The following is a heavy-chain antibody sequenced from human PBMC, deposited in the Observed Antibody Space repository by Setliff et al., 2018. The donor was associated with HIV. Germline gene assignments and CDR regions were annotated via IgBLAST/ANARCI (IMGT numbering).Heavy chain of an antibody. CDR2: IYYSGST. V-gene: IGHV4-39*01. D-gene: IGHD3-22*01. CDR1: GVSISNSRYY. CDR3: ASRVYYYDSNNFLREEGFDP. Sequence: SETLSLTCTVSGVSISNSRYYWSWIRQPPGKGLEWIGSIYYSGSTNYNPSIKSRVTISVDTYKNQFALNLTSVTAADTAVYYCASRVYYYDSNNFLREEGFDPWGQGTLVTVSS. J-gene: IGHJ5*02.